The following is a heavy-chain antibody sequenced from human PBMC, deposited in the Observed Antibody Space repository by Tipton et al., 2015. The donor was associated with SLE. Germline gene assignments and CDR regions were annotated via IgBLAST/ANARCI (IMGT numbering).Heavy chain of an antibody. CDR1: GGSLSTSSYY. D-gene: IGHD3-9*01. CDR3: ARTPRYYDMLTSYYMPPDY. J-gene: IGHJ4*02. V-gene: IGHV4-39*07. Sequence: TLSLTCTVSGGSLSTSSYYWGWIRQPPGKGLEWIGTVYDSESTYYNPSLKSRVTISVDTSKNQFSLKLSSVTAADTAVYYCARTPRYYDMLTSYYMPPDYWDQGTRVTVSS. CDR2: VYDSEST.